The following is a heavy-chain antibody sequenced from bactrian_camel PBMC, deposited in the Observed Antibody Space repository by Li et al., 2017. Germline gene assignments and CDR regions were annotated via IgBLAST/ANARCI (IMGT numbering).Heavy chain of an antibody. CDR1: GYTYSTYY. J-gene: IGHJ4*01. CDR3: ASGSLACGRWSDYNN. Sequence: HVQLVESGGGSVQAGGSLGLSCAVSASGYTYSTYYMGWFRQAPGKEREGVAGIANNGATSYADSVKGRFTISEDNAKNTLYLQMSNLQPEDTAMYYCASGSLACGRWSDYNNWGQGTQVTVS. CDR2: IANNGAT. D-gene: IGHD2*01. V-gene: IGHV3S53*01.